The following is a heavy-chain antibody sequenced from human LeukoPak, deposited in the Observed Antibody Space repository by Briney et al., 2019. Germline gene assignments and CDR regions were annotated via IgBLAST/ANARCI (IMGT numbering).Heavy chain of an antibody. Sequence: GASVKVSCKASGYTFTCYYMHWVRQAPGQGLEWMGWINPNSGGTNYAQKFQGRVTMTRDTSISTAYMELSRLRSDDTAVYYCARDESCSSTSCSDYWGQGTLVTVSS. J-gene: IGHJ4*02. CDR1: GYTFTCYY. V-gene: IGHV1-2*02. CDR3: ARDESCSSTSCSDY. CDR2: INPNSGGT. D-gene: IGHD2-2*01.